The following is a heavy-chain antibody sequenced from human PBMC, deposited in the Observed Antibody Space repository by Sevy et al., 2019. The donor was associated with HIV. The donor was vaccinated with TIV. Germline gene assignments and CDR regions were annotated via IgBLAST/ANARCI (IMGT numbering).Heavy chain of an antibody. J-gene: IGHJ4*02. Sequence: GGSLRLSCAASGFIFSSYAMSWVRQAPGKGLEWVSTISGSGDSTYYADSVKGRFTISRDNSKNTLYLQMNSLRAEDTAVYYCAKRTITADYYNNWGQGALVTVSS. CDR2: ISGSGDST. CDR3: AKRTITADYYNN. CDR1: GFIFSSYA. D-gene: IGHD3-22*01. V-gene: IGHV3-23*01.